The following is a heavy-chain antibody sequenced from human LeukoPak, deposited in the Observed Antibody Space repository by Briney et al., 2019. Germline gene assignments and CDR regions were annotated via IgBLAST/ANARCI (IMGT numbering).Heavy chain of an antibody. J-gene: IGHJ4*02. CDR3: ASSRRTVTTRGGFDY. CDR2: IYYSQSG. V-gene: IGHV4-30-2*01. CDR1: GGSISSDGYS. D-gene: IGHD4-17*01. Sequence: SETLSLTCAVSGGSISSDGYSWSWIRQPPGKGLEWIAYIYYSQSGHYNPSLKSRVTISIDRSKNLLSLRLSSVTAADTAVYYCASSRRTVTTRGGFDYWGQGTLVTVSS.